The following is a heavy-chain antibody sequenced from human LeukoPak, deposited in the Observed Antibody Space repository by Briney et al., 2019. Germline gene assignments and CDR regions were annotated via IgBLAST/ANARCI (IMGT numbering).Heavy chain of an antibody. D-gene: IGHD2-2*02. Sequence: GASVKVSCKASGYTFTNYGITWVRQAPGQGLEWMGWISAYNGNTNYAQKLQGRVTMTTDTSTSTAYMELRSLRSDDTAVYYCARDDCSSTSCYNNYYYYMDVWGKGTTVTVSS. V-gene: IGHV1-18*01. J-gene: IGHJ6*03. CDR2: ISAYNGNT. CDR1: GYTFTNYG. CDR3: ARDDCSSTSCYNNYYYYMDV.